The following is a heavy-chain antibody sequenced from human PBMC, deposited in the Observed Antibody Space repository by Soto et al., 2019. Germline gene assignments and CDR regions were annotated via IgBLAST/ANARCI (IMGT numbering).Heavy chain of an antibody. D-gene: IGHD3-10*01. J-gene: IGHJ4*02. CDR1: GYTFTSYA. Sequence: ASVKVSCKTSGYTFTSYALNWVRQAPGQRPEWMGWINADNGNTKYSQKFQGRVTITRDTSATTAYMELSSLRSEDTAVYYCAKDRGYGSGTLSYFDYWGQGTLVTVSS. V-gene: IGHV1-3*01. CDR3: AKDRGYGSGTLSYFDY. CDR2: INADNGNT.